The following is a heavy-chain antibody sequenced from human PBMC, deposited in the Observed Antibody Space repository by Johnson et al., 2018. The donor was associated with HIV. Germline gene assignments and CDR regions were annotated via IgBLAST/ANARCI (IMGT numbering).Heavy chain of an antibody. Sequence: VQLVESGGGVVQPGRSLRLSCVVSGFTFSTYAMDWVRQAPGKGLEWVAVISYDGGNKYYADSVKGRFTISRDNSKDTLYMQMNSLRAEDTAVYYCARDRVTSSTSYDTPLAFDIWGQGTMVTVSS. CDR2: ISYDGGNK. CDR3: ARDRVTSSTSYDTPLAFDI. CDR1: GFTFSTYA. D-gene: IGHD3/OR15-3a*01. V-gene: IGHV3-30-3*01. J-gene: IGHJ3*02.